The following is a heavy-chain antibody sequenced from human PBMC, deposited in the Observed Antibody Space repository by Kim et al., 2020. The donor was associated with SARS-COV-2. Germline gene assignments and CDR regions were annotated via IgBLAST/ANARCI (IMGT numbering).Heavy chain of an antibody. CDR2: IWYDGSNK. CDR1: GFTFSSYG. D-gene: IGHD2-21*02. J-gene: IGHJ2*01. CDR3: RFVSDSEGGYFDL. Sequence: GGSLRLSCAASGFTFSSYGMHWVRQAPGKGLEWVAVIWYDGSNKYYADSVKGRFTISRDNSKNTLYLQMNSLRAEDTAVYYCRFVSDSEGGYFDLWGRGTLVTVSS. V-gene: IGHV3-33*01.